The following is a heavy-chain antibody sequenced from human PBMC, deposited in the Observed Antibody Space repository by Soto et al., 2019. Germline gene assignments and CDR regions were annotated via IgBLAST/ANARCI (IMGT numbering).Heavy chain of an antibody. Sequence: ASVKVSCKASGYTFTSYAMHWVRQAPGQRLEWMGWISAGNGNTKYSQKFQGRVTITRDTSASTAYMELSSLRSEDTAVYYCARVDCSGGSCHRPFDYWGQGTLVTVSS. CDR3: ARVDCSGGSCHRPFDY. V-gene: IGHV1-3*01. CDR2: ISAGNGNT. D-gene: IGHD2-15*01. J-gene: IGHJ4*02. CDR1: GYTFTSYA.